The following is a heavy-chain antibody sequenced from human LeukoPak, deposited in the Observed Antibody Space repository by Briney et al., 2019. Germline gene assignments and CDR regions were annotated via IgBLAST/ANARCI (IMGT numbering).Heavy chain of an antibody. CDR2: INPSGGST. CDR3: AREGNGSGAFDI. D-gene: IGHD3-10*01. V-gene: IGHV1-46*01. Sequence: ASVKVSCKASGYTFTGYYMHWVRQAPGQGLEWMGIINPSGGSTSYAQKFQGRVTMTRDTSTSTVYMELSSLGSEDTAVYYCAREGNGSGAFDIWGQGTMVTVSS. CDR1: GYTFTGYY. J-gene: IGHJ3*02.